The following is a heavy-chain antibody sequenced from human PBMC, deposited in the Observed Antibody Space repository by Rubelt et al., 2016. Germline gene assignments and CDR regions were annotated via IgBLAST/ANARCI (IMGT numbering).Heavy chain of an antibody. CDR2: IIPILGIA. D-gene: IGHD1-26*01. V-gene: IGHV1-69*04. J-gene: IGHJ4*02. CDR1: GGTFSSYA. Sequence: QVQLVQSGAEVKKPGSSVKVSCKASGGTFSSYAISWVRQAPGQGLEWMGRIIPILGIANYAHKFQGRVTISADKSTSTAYMELSSLRSEDTAVYYCAREGRPGIVGAKDDYWGQGTLVTVSS. CDR3: AREGRPGIVGAKDDY.